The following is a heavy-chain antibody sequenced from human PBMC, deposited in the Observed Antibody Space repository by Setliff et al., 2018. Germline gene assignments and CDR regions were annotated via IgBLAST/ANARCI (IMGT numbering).Heavy chain of an antibody. CDR2: NSV. D-gene: IGHD5-18*01. Sequence: ASVKVSCKTSGYSFTNYGINWVRQAPGQGLEWMGWNSVYAREFQGRVTIITDESTSTAYMELSSLRTEDSAVYYCAREGVDTRSSTDYRYYMDVWGKGTTVTVSS. CDR3: AREGVDTRSSTDYRYYMDV. V-gene: IGHV1-18*01. J-gene: IGHJ6*03. CDR1: GYSFTNYG.